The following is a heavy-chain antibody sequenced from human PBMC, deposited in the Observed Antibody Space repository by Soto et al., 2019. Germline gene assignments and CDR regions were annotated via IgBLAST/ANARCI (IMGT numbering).Heavy chain of an antibody. CDR2: INSDGSST. D-gene: IGHD5-12*01. CDR1: GFTFSSYW. V-gene: IGHV3-74*01. J-gene: IGHJ6*02. Sequence: GGSLRLSCAASGFTFSSYWMHWVRQAPGKGLVWVSRINSDGSSTSYADSVKGRFTISRDNAKHTLYLQMNSLRAEDTAVYYCAREYVVATISAPYYYYYGMDVWGQGTTVTVSS. CDR3: AREYVVATISAPYYYYYGMDV.